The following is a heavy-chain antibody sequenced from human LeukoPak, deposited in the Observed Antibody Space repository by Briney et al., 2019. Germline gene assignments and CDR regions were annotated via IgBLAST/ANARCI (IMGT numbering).Heavy chain of an antibody. D-gene: IGHD3-3*01. CDR3: AVTYYDFWSGYSHYYYYMDV. CDR2: MFYSGLT. Sequence: SETLSLTCTVSGGSIKSGSNFWGWVRQPPGKGLEWIGIMFYSGLTYYNPSLKSRVTLSVDTSRNLFSLKMNSVTAADTAVYYCAVTYYDFWSGYSHYYYYMDVWGKGTTVTVSS. V-gene: IGHV4-39*02. CDR1: GGSIKSGSNF. J-gene: IGHJ6*03.